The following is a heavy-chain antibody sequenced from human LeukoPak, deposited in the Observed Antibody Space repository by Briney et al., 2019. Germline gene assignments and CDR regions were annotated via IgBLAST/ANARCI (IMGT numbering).Heavy chain of an antibody. V-gene: IGHV3-23*01. D-gene: IGHD4-17*01. J-gene: IGHJ4*02. CDR2: IGYSASDT. CDR3: AKDDDGRHHGVDH. Sequence: GGSLRLSCAASGLIVSNYAMTWVRQAPGKGLEWVSAIGYSASDTYYADSVKGRFTISRDYSMNTLYLQMTSLRDDDTALYYCAKDDDGRHHGVDHWGRGTLVTVSS. CDR1: GLIVSNYA.